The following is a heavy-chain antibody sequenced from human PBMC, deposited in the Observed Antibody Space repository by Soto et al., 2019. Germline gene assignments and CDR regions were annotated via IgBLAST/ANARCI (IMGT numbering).Heavy chain of an antibody. D-gene: IGHD1-26*01. CDR3: AREESSGSSRYYYYGMDV. J-gene: IGHJ6*02. V-gene: IGHV3-11*01. CDR1: GFTFSDYY. CDR2: ISSSGSTI. Sequence: PGGSLRLSCAASGFTFSDYYMSWIRQAPGKGLEWVSYISSSGSTIYYADSVKGRFTISRDNAKNSLYLQMNSLRAEDTAVYYCAREESSGSSRYYYYGMDVWGQGTTVTVSS.